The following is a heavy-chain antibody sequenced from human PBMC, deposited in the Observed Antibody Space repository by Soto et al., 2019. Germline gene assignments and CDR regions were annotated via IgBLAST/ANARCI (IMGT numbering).Heavy chain of an antibody. Sequence: GGSLRLSCAASGFTFSSYSMNWVRQAPGKGLEWVSYISSSSSTIYYADSVKGRFTISRDNAKNSLYLQMNSLRDEDTAVYYCAREPLTGTTYYYYYGMDVWGQGTTVTVSS. V-gene: IGHV3-48*02. CDR1: GFTFSSYS. D-gene: IGHD1-20*01. J-gene: IGHJ6*02. CDR2: ISSSSSTI. CDR3: AREPLTGTTYYYYYGMDV.